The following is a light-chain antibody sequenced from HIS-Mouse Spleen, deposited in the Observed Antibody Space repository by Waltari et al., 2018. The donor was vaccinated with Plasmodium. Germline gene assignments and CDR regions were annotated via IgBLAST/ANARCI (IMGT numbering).Light chain of an antibody. V-gene: IGKV3-15*01. CDR2: GAS. CDR3: QQYNNWSFT. J-gene: IGKJ3*01. Sequence: IVLTQSPATLSVSPGERDTLSCRASQSVSSNLARYQQKPGQAPRLLIYGASTRATGIPARFSGSGSGTEFTLTISSLQSEDFAVYYCQQYNNWSFTFGPGTKVDIK. CDR1: QSVSSN.